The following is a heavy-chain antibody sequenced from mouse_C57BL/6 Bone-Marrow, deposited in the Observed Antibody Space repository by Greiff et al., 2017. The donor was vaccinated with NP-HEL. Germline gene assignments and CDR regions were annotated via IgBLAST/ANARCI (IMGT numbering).Heavy chain of an antibody. J-gene: IGHJ2*01. CDR3: ARNSWKGYFDY. CDR2: IWTGGGT. V-gene: IGHV2-9-1*01. Sequence: QVQLKESGPGLVAPSQSLSITCTVSGFSLTSYAISWVRQPPGKGLEWLGVIWTGGGTHYTSALKSRLSISKDNSKSQVFLKMNSLQTDDTARYYCARNSWKGYFDYWGQGTTLTVSS. CDR1: GFSLTSYA.